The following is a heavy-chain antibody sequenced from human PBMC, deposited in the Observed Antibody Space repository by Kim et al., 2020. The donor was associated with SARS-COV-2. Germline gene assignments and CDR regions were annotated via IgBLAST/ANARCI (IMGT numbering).Heavy chain of an antibody. CDR3: ASPPPDGKYYYGMDV. CDR2: ILSMFGRP. J-gene: IGHJ6*02. Sequence: SVKVSCKTSGGPFSNYAISWVRQAPGQGLEWMGGILSMFGRPDYAQNFQGRVTITADESTSTVYMELNSLRSEDTAVYFCASPPPDGKYYYGMDVWGQG. CDR1: GGPFSNYA. V-gene: IGHV1-69*13.